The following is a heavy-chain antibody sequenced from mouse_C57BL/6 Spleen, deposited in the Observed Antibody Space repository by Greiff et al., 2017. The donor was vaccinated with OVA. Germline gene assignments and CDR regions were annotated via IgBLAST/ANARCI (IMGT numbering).Heavy chain of an antibody. CDR3: ARYGNYAYYAMDY. CDR2: INPNYGTT. J-gene: IGHJ4*01. V-gene: IGHV1-39*01. Sequence: VHVKQSGPELVKPGASVKISCKASGYSFTDYNMNWVKQSNGKSLEWIGVINPNYGTTSYNQKFKGKATLTVDQSSSTAYMQLNSLTSEDSAVYYCARYGNYAYYAMDYWGQGTSVTVSS. D-gene: IGHD2-1*01. CDR1: GYSFTDYN.